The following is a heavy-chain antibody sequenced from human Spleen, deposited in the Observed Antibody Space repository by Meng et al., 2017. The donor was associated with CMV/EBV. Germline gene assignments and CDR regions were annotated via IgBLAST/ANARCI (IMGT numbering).Heavy chain of an antibody. Sequence: GSLRLSCTVSGGSISSYYWSWIRQPPGKGLEWIGYIYYIGSTNYNPSLKSRVTISVDTSKNQFSLKLSSVTAADTAVYYCATVRGEYSSSSLSNWFDPWGQGTQVTVSS. D-gene: IGHD6-6*01. CDR1: GGSISSYY. J-gene: IGHJ5*02. CDR3: ATVRGEYSSSSLSNWFDP. CDR2: IYYIGST. V-gene: IGHV4-59*01.